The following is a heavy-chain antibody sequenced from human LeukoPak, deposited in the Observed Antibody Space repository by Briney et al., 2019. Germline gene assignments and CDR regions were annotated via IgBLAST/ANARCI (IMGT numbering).Heavy chain of an antibody. J-gene: IGHJ3*02. CDR1: GGSFSGYY. CDR3: ARDLVTVTKGFDI. Sequence: SETLSLTCAVYGGSFSGYYWSWIRQPPGKGLEWIGEINHSGSTNYNPSLKSRVTISIDTSKNQFSLKLTSVTAADTAVYYCARDLVTVTKGFDIWGQGTMVSVSS. CDR2: INHSGST. V-gene: IGHV4-34*01. D-gene: IGHD4-17*01.